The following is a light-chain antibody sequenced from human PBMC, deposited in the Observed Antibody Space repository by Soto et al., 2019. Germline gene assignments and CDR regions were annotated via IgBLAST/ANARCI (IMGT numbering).Light chain of an antibody. J-gene: IGLJ1*01. CDR1: SSDVGGYNY. V-gene: IGLV2-14*01. CDR2: EVS. Sequence: LTQPASVSGSPGQSITISCTGTSSDVGGYNYVSWYQQHPGKAPKLKIYEVSNRPSGVSNRFSGSKSGNTASLTISGLQAEDETDYYCSSYTSRSTLVFGTGTKVTVL. CDR3: SSYTSRSTLV.